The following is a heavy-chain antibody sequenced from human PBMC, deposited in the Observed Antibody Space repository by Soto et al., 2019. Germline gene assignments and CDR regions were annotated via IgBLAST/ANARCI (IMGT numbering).Heavy chain of an antibody. CDR3: ARDRWYYDFWSGYFGQGWFDP. J-gene: IGHJ5*02. D-gene: IGHD3-3*01. Sequence: ASVKVSCKASGGTFSSYAISWVRQAPGQGLEWMGGIIPIFGTANYAQKFQGRVTITADESTSTAYMELSSLRSEDTAVYYCARDRWYYDFWSGYFGQGWFDPWGQGTLVTVSS. CDR2: IIPIFGTA. V-gene: IGHV1-69*13. CDR1: GGTFSSYA.